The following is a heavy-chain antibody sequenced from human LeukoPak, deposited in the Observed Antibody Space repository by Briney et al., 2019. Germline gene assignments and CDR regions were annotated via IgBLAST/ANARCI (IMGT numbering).Heavy chain of an antibody. CDR3: ARGRYSYGPGGENFDY. D-gene: IGHD5-18*01. V-gene: IGHV4-39*07. Sequence: KTSETLSLTCTVSGGSISSSSYYWGWIRQPPGKGLEWIGSIYYSGSTYYNPSLKSRVTISVDTSKNRFSLKLSSVTAADTAVYYCARGRYSYGPGGENFDYWGQGTLVTVSS. CDR2: IYYSGST. J-gene: IGHJ4*02. CDR1: GGSISSSSYY.